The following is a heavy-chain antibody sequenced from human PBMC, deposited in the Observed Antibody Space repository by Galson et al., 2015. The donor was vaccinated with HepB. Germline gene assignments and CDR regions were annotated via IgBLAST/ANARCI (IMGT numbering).Heavy chain of an antibody. D-gene: IGHD5-18*01. V-gene: IGHV3-21*01. CDR2: ISSSSSYI. CDR3: ARVDTAMVTWFDP. CDR1: GFTFSNAW. J-gene: IGHJ5*02. Sequence: SLRLSCAASGFTFSNAWMNWVRQAPGKGLEWVSSISSSSSYIYYADSVKGRFTISRDNAKNSLYLQMNSLRAEDTAVYYCARVDTAMVTWFDPWAREPWSPSPQ.